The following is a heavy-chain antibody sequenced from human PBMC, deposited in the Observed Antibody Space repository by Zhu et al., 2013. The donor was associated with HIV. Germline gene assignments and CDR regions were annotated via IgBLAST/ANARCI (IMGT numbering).Heavy chain of an antibody. CDR2: MNPNSGNT. CDR1: GYTFTSYD. D-gene: IGHD6-19*01. V-gene: IGHV1-8*01. J-gene: IGHJ6*02. CDR3: ARLKEQWLVDYYYYGMDV. Sequence: QVQLVQSGAEVKKPGASVKVSCKASGYTFTSYDINWVRQATGQGLEWMGWMNPNSGNTGYAQKFQGRVTMTRNTSISTAYMELSSLRSEDTAVYYCARLKEQWLVDYYYYGMDVWGQGTTVTVSS.